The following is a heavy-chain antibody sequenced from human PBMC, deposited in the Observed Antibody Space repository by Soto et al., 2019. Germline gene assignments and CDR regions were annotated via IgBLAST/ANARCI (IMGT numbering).Heavy chain of an antibody. CDR1: GFTFEDYA. CDR2: ISWNSGSI. V-gene: IGHV3-9*01. Sequence: SLRLSCATSGFTFEDYAMDWVRQAPGKGLEWVSGISWNSGSIAYADSVKGRFTISRDSAKNSLYLQMNSLRAEDTAFYYCAKSGEYQLPEYFQHWGQGTLVTVSS. D-gene: IGHD2-2*01. CDR3: AKSGEYQLPEYFQH. J-gene: IGHJ1*01.